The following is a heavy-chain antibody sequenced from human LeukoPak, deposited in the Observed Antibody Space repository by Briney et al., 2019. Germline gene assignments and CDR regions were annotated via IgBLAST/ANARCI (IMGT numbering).Heavy chain of an antibody. J-gene: IGHJ4*02. D-gene: IGHD3-22*01. CDR2: ITTSSTYI. CDR3: AKSAMIVVDAPFDF. CDR1: GFSFSDYN. V-gene: IGHV3-21*04. Sequence: GGSLRLSCAASGFSFSDYNMNWVRQAPGKALEWVSSITTSSTYIYYGDSVKGRFTISRDNSKNTLYLQMNSLRAEDTAVYYCAKSAMIVVDAPFDFWGQGTLVTVSS.